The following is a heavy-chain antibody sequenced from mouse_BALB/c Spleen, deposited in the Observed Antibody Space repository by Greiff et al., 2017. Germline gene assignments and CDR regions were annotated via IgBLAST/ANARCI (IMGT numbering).Heavy chain of an antibody. V-gene: IGHV1S137*01. CDR3: ARSPRYYGSYYAMDY. D-gene: IGHD1-2*01. CDR1: GYTFTDYS. CDR2: ISTYYGDA. J-gene: IGHJ4*01. Sequence: QVQLQQSGAELVRPGVSVKISCKGSGYTFTDYSMHWVKQSPAKSLEWIGVISTYYGDASYNQKFKGKATMTVDKSSSTAYMELARLTSEDSAIYYCARSPRYYGSYYAMDYWGQGTSVTVSS.